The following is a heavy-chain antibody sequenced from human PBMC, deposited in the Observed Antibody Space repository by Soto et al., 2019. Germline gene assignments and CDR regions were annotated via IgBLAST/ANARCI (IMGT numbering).Heavy chain of an antibody. J-gene: IGHJ3*02. Sequence: GGSLRLSCAASGFTFSSNGMHWVRQAPGKGLEWVGVISYDGSYKHYGDSVKGRFTISRDNSRNTLYLQMDSLRSEDTAVYYYARDPVHGHWDGSSTEISDAFEIWGQGTMVTVAS. D-gene: IGHD2-2*01. CDR1: GFTFSSNG. V-gene: IGHV3-30*03. CDR3: ARDPVHGHWDGSSTEISDAFEI. CDR2: ISYDGSYK.